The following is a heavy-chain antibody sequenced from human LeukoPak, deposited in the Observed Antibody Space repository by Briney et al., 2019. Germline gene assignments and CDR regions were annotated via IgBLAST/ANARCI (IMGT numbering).Heavy chain of an antibody. CDR3: AGGHRHFYSYHFMDV. Sequence: SETLSLTCVVSGGSISSLNWWSWVRQPPGKGLEWIGEIYHSGNINSNPSLTSRVTISLDESKNQFSLKVTSVTAADTAVYYCAGGHRHFYSYHFMDVWGKGTTVTVSS. CDR1: GGSISSLNW. V-gene: IGHV4-4*02. CDR2: IYHSGNI. D-gene: IGHD3-16*01. J-gene: IGHJ6*03.